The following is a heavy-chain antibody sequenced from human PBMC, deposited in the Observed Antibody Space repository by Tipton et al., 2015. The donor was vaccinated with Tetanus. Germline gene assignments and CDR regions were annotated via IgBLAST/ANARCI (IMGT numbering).Heavy chain of an antibody. CDR1: GFTISGYW. D-gene: IGHD3-10*01. V-gene: IGHV3-74*01. CDR2: IRSDGSTT. CDR3: ARDNGPMARGVYCMDV. Sequence: SLRLSCAASGFTISGYWMHWVRQAPGKGLVWVSRIRSDGSTTYYADSVKGRFTISRDNAKNTVYLQMNSLRVEDTAIYYCARDNGPMARGVYCMDVWGQGTTVTVSS. J-gene: IGHJ6*02.